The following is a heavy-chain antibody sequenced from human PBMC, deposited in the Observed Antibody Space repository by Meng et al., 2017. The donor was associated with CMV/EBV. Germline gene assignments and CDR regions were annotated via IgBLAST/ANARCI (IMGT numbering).Heavy chain of an antibody. D-gene: IGHD2-2*01. CDR1: SRSYY. J-gene: IGHJ5*02. CDR3: ARGRPIVVVPAARTYNWFDP. V-gene: IGHV4-39*07. CDR2: IYSSGST. Sequence: SRSYYCGWIRQPPGKVLEWIGSIYSSGSTYYNPSLKSRVTISVGTSKNQFSLKLSSVTAADTAVYYCARGRPIVVVPAARTYNWFDPWGQGTLVTVSS.